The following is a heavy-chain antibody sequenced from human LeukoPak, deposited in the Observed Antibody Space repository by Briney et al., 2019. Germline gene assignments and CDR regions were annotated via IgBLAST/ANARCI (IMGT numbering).Heavy chain of an antibody. J-gene: IGHJ4*02. CDR2: ISSSGSTI. CDR3: AGTYDFWSGFYFDY. Sequence: GGSLRLSCAASGFTFSDYYMSWIRQAPGKGLEWVSYISSSGSTIYYADSVKGRFTISRDNAKNTLYLQMNSLRAEDTAVYYCAGTYDFWSGFYFDYWGQGTLVTVSS. V-gene: IGHV3-11*01. D-gene: IGHD3-3*01. CDR1: GFTFSDYY.